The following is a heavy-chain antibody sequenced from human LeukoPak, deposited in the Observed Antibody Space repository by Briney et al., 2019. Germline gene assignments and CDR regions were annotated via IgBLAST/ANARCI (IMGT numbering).Heavy chain of an antibody. V-gene: IGHV1-18*04. CDR2: ISAYNGNT. D-gene: IGHD3-10*01. J-gene: IGHJ6*04. CDR3: ARETYYYGSGNLRYYYYGMDV. CDR1: GYTFTSYG. Sequence: ASVKASCKASGYTFTSYGISWVRQAPGQGLEWMGWISAYNGNTNYAQKLQGRVTMTTDTSTSTAYMELRSLRSDDTAVYYCARETYYYGSGNLRYYYYGMDVWGKGTTVTVSS.